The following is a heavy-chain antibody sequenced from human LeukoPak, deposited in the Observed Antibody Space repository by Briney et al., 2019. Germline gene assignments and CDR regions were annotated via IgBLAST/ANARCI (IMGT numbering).Heavy chain of an antibody. J-gene: IGHJ4*02. CDR3: VKESPYPVGGTRRIYYFDN. Sequence: PGGSLRLSCAASGFTFSNYAMSWVRQAPGKGLEWVSAVSGPGTTYYADIVKGRFSVSRDISKNTLSLEMNSLRDEDTAVYYCVKESPYPVGGTRRIYYFDNWGQGTLVTVSS. D-gene: IGHD1-26*01. CDR2: VSGPGTT. V-gene: IGHV3-23*01. CDR1: GFTFSNYA.